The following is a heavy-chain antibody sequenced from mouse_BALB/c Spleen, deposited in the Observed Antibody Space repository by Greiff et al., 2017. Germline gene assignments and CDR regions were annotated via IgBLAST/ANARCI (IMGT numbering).Heavy chain of an antibody. V-gene: IGHV5-6-4*01. CDR1: GFTFSSYT. J-gene: IGHJ3*01. CDR3: TREVTTIAY. D-gene: IGHD2-3*01. Sequence: EVQLVESGGGLVKPGGSLKLSCAASGFTFSSYTMSWVRQTPEKRLEWVATISSGGSYTYYPDSVKGRFTISRDNAKNTLYLQMSSLKSEDTAMYYCTREVTTIAYWGQGTLVTVSA. CDR2: ISSGGSYT.